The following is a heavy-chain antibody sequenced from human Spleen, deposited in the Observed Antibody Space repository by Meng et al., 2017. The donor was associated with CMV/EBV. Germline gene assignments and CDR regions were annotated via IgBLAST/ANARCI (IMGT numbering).Heavy chain of an antibody. D-gene: IGHD3-3*01. J-gene: IGHJ4*02. V-gene: IGHV4-61*01. CDR3: ARENDFWSGYYMIDS. CDR1: DSVSSSNYY. CDR2: IFYSGRT. Sequence: DSVSSSNYYWSWIRQPPGKGLEWLGYIFYSGRTNYNPSLKSRVTISIDTSKNQFSLKLSSVTAADTAVYYCARENDFWSGYYMIDSWGQGTLVTVSS.